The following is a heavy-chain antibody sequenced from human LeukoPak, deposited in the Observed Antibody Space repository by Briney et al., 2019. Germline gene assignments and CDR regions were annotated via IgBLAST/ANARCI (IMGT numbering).Heavy chain of an antibody. CDR3: ARVGWELLRPGYFDY. CDR1: GFTFDDYG. V-gene: IGHV3-20*04. D-gene: IGHD1-26*01. Sequence: GGSLRLSCAASGFTFDDYGMSWVRQAPGKGLEWVSGINWNGGSTGYADSAKGRFTISRDNAKNSLYLQMNSLRAEDTALYYCARVGWELLRPGYFDYWGQGTLVTVSS. J-gene: IGHJ4*02. CDR2: INWNGGST.